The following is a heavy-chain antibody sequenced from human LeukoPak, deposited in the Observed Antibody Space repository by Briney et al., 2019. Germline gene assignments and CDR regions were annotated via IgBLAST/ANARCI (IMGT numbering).Heavy chain of an antibody. J-gene: IGHJ4*02. V-gene: IGHV4-59*01. Sequence: PSETLSLTCTVSGGSISSYYWSWIRQPPGKGLEWIGYIYYSGSTNYNPSLKSRVTISVDTSKNQFSLKLSSVTAADTAVYYCARGSRVTMVRGPFDYWGQGTLVTVSS. D-gene: IGHD3-10*01. CDR1: GGSISSYY. CDR2: IYYSGST. CDR3: ARGSRVTMVRGPFDY.